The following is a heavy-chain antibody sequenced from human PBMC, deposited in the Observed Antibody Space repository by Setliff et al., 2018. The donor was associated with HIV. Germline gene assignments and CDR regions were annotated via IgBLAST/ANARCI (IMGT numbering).Heavy chain of an antibody. CDR1: GYRFSSYG. V-gene: IGHV1-18*01. CDR3: ARGLPADGYAFDL. Sequence: ASVQVSCKASGYRFSSYGITWVRHAPGQGLEWMGWINVHNGDTKFAQRFQDRLTMTTDTSTTTAYMDLRSLRSDDTAVYYCARGLPADGYAFDLWGQGSMVTVSS. J-gene: IGHJ3*01. CDR2: INVHNGDT. D-gene: IGHD6-13*01.